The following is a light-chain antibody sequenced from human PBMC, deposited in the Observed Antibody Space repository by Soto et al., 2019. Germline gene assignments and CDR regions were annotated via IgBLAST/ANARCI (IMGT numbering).Light chain of an antibody. J-gene: IGLJ2*01. V-gene: IGLV1-51*01. CDR1: SSNIGNNY. Sequence: QSVLTQPPSVSAAPRQKVTISCSGSSSNIGNNYVSRYHRVPGTAPKLLIYDNNERPSGIPDRFSGSKSGTSATLDITGLQTGDEGDYYCGTWDSRLRVVVFGGGTKLTVL. CDR2: DNN. CDR3: GTWDSRLRVVV.